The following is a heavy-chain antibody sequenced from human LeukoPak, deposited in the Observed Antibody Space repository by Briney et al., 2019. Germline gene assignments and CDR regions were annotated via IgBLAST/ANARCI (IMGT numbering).Heavy chain of an antibody. V-gene: IGHV4-59*01. CDR1: GGSLSSYY. J-gene: IGHJ3*02. D-gene: IGHD3-10*01. CDR2: LYYSGST. CDR3: GTPHSTPPLKNRATIAVDTSTDQFSLKLSSLTAADTAVYYCARVPYCSSTSCPRAFDI. Sequence: PSETLSLTCTVSGGSLSSYYWRWIRQPPAKGLEWIGYLYYSGSTNYNPSLTSQVTISVETSKNHFSLRLVSVHAAGTAVYYIGTPHSTPPLKNRATIAVDTSTDQFSLKLSSLTAADTAVYYCARVPYCSSTSCPRAFDIWGQGTMVTVSS.